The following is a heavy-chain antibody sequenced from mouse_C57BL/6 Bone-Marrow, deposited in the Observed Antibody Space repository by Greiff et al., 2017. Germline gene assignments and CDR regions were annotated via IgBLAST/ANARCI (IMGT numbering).Heavy chain of an antibody. CDR2: IDPENGDT. J-gene: IGHJ3*01. V-gene: IGHV14-4*01. CDR1: GFNIKDDY. CDR3: TPPFAY. Sequence: EVKLMESGAELVRPGASVKLSCTASGFNIKDDYMHWVKQRPEQGLEWIGWIDPENGDTEYASKFQGKATITADTSSNTAYLQLSSLTSEDTAVYYCTPPFAYWGQGTLVTVSA.